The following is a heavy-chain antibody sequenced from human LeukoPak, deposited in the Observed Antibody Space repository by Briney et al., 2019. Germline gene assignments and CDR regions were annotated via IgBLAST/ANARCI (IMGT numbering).Heavy chain of an antibody. J-gene: IGHJ6*03. CDR2: MNPNSGNT. Sequence: GASVKVSCKASGYTFTSYDINWVRQATGQGLEWMGWMNPNSGNTGYAQKFQDRVTITRNTSISTAYMELSSLRSEDTAVYYCARVYRYSSGWLYYYYYYMDVWGKGTTVTVSS. V-gene: IGHV1-8*03. D-gene: IGHD6-19*01. CDR1: GYTFTSYD. CDR3: ARVYRYSSGWLYYYYYYMDV.